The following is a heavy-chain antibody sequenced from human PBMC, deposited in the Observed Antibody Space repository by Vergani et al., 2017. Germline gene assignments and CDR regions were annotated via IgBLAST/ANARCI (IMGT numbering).Heavy chain of an antibody. Sequence: QVQLVQSGAEVKKPGASVKVSCKASGYTFTGYGISWVRQAPGQGLEWMGWISAYNGNTNYAQKLQGRVTMTTDTSTSTAYMELRSLRSDETAAYYCARDISIAARPSYYYYYMDVWGKGTTVTVS. CDR1: GYTFTGYG. J-gene: IGHJ6*03. D-gene: IGHD6-6*01. CDR3: ARDISIAARPSYYYYYMDV. CDR2: ISAYNGNT. V-gene: IGHV1-18*01.